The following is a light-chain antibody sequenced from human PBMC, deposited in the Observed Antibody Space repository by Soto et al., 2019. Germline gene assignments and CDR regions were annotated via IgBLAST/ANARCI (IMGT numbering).Light chain of an antibody. CDR1: SSNIGNNY. CDR3: GTWDSSLSVWV. V-gene: IGLV1-51*01. Sequence: QSLLTQPPSVSAAPGQKVTISCSGSSSNIGNNYVSWYQQLPGTAPKLLIYDNNKRPSGIPDRFSGSKSGTSATLGITGLQTGDEADYYCGTWDSSLSVWVFGGGTKLTVL. J-gene: IGLJ3*02. CDR2: DNN.